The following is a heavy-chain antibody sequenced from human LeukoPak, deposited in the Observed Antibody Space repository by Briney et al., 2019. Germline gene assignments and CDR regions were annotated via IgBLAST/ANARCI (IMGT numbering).Heavy chain of an antibody. D-gene: IGHD2-2*01. CDR2: ISSSSSYI. CDR1: GFTFSSYS. CDR3: AKDETDIVVVPAYDY. V-gene: IGHV3-21*01. Sequence: GGSLRLSCAASGFTFSSYSMNWVRQAPGKGLEWVSSISSSSSYIYYADSVKGRFTISRDNAKNSLYLQMNSLRAEDTAVYYCAKDETDIVVVPAYDYWGQGTLVTVSS. J-gene: IGHJ4*02.